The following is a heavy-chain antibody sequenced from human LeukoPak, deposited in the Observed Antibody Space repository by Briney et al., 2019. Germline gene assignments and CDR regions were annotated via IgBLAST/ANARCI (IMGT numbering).Heavy chain of an antibody. J-gene: IGHJ4*02. CDR3: ARDLGHSYGHPFDY. CDR2: IWYDGSNK. V-gene: IGHV3-33*01. D-gene: IGHD5-18*01. Sequence: QSGGSLRLSCAASGFTFSSYGMHWVRQAPGKGLEWVALIWYDGSNKYYADSVKGRFTISRDNSKNTLYLQMDSLRAEDTAMYYCARDLGHSYGHPFDYWGQGTLVTVSS. CDR1: GFTFSSYG.